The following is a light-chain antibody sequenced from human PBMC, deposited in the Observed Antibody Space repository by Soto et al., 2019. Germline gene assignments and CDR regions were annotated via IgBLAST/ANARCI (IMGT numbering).Light chain of an antibody. V-gene: IGKV3-15*01. CDR2: GAY. CDR1: QSVSSN. J-gene: IGKJ1*01. CDR3: QQDNNWPRT. Sequence: EIVMTQSPATLSVSPGVRATLSCRASQSVSSNLAWYQQKPGQAPRLLIYGAYTRATGIPARFSGSGSGTGFTLTTSRLQSEDNAGYYCQQDNNWPRTYGQGTKVYIK.